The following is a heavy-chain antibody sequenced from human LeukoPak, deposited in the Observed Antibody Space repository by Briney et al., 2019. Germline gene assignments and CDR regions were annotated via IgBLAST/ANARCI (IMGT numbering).Heavy chain of an antibody. Sequence: PPESPSVTSVLHVDSPCGDYSCSVRRRPGERRGWVGEIIDSVRTTYNPSLKSRVTISVDTSKNQFALKLSSVTAADTAVYYCARTRSSWYSNYYYYMDVWGKGTTVTVSS. CDR3: ARTRSSWYSNYYYYMDV. CDR2: IIDSVRT. V-gene: IGHV4-34*12. CDR1: VDSPCGDY. J-gene: IGHJ6*03. D-gene: IGHD6-13*01.